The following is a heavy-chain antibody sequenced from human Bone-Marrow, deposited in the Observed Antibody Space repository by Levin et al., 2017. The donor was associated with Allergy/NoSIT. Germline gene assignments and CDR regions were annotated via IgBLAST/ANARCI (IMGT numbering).Heavy chain of an antibody. CDR2: ISGSGVST. V-gene: IGHV3-23*01. D-gene: IGHD6-19*01. CDR3: AKRRGIAVAGTPLEYYYYGMDV. J-gene: IGHJ6*02. CDR1: GFTFSSYA. Sequence: GGSLRLSCAASGFTFSSYAMSWVRQAPGKGLEWVSAISGSGVSTYYADSVKGRFTISRDNSKNTLYLQMNSLRAEDTAVYYCAKRRGIAVAGTPLEYYYYGMDVWGQGTTVTVSS.